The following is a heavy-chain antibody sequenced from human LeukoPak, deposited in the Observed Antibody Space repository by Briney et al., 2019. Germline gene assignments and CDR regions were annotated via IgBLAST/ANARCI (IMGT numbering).Heavy chain of an antibody. Sequence: PSETLSLTCAVYGGSFSGYYWNWIRLPPGKGLEWIGEINHSGSTNYNPSLKSRVTISVDTSKNQFSLKLSSVTAADTAVYYCARGAAAGTLTWFDPWGQGTLVTVSS. CDR1: GGSFSGYY. V-gene: IGHV4-34*01. J-gene: IGHJ5*02. CDR3: ARGAAAGTLTWFDP. D-gene: IGHD6-13*01. CDR2: INHSGST.